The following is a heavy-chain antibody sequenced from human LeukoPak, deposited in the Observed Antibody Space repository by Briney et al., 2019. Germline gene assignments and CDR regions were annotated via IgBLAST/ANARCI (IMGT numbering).Heavy chain of an antibody. D-gene: IGHD6-19*01. CDR2: INPNSGGT. CDR3: ARDLDSSGWSHFQH. Sequence: ASVKVSCKASGYTFTGYYMHWVRQAPGQGLEWMGWINPNSGGTNYAQKFQGRVTMSRDTSISTAYMDLSRLRSDDTAVYYCARDLDSSGWSHFQHWGQGTPVTVSS. CDR1: GYTFTGYY. V-gene: IGHV1-2*02. J-gene: IGHJ1*01.